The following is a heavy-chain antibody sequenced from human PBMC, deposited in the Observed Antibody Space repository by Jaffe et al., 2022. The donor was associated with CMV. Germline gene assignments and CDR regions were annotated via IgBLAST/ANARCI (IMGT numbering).Heavy chain of an antibody. CDR2: IWYDGSNK. Sequence: QVQLVESGGGVVQPGRSLRLSCAASGFTFSSYGMHWVRQAPGKGLEWVAVIWYDGSNKYYADSVKGRFTISRDNSKNTLYLQMNSLRAEDTAVYYCARDRDRGYCTNGVCHIGGWFDPWGQGTLVTVSS. J-gene: IGHJ5*02. D-gene: IGHD2-8*01. CDR3: ARDRDRGYCTNGVCHIGGWFDP. V-gene: IGHV3-33*01. CDR1: GFTFSSYG.